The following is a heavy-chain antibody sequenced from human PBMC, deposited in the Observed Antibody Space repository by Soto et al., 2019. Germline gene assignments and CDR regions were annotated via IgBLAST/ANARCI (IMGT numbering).Heavy chain of an antibody. CDR2: ISGGGDST. D-gene: IGHD3-3*01. CDR3: AKQNTIFGVVIPLYYYGMDV. Sequence: PGGSLRLSCAASGFTFSSYAMSWVRQAPGKGLEWVSAISGGGDSTYYADSVKGRFTISRDNSKNTLYLQMNSLTAEDTAIYYCAKQNTIFGVVIPLYYYGMDVWGQGTTVTVSS. V-gene: IGHV3-23*01. J-gene: IGHJ6*02. CDR1: GFTFSSYA.